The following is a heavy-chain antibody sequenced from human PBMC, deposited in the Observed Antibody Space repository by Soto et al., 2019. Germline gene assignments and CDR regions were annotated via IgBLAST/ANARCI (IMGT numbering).Heavy chain of an antibody. CDR1: GFTFSSYW. CDR3: ARVETCSSTSCYSVFDY. CDR2: INSDGSST. D-gene: IGHD2-2*01. V-gene: IGHV3-74*03. Sequence: EVQLVESGGGLVQPGGSLRLSCAASGFTFSSYWMHWVRQAPGKGLVWVSRINSDGSSTTYADSVKGRFTISSDNAKNTLYLQINSLRAADTAVYYCARVETCSSTSCYSVFDYWGQGTLVTVSS. J-gene: IGHJ4*02.